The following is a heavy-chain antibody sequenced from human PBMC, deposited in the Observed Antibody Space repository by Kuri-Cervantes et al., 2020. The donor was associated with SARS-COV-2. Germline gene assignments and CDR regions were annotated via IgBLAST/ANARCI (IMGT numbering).Heavy chain of an antibody. V-gene: IGHV3-30*19. D-gene: IGHD3-22*01. CDR3: ARADGITMIVETRPTDY. CDR2: IPYDGSNK. J-gene: IGHJ4*02. Sequence: GESLKISCAASGFTFSSYGMHWVRQAPGKGLEWVAVIPYDGSNKYYADSVKGRFTISRDNSKNTLYLQMNSLRAEDTAVYYCARADGITMIVETRPTDYWGQGTLVTVSS. CDR1: GFTFSSYG.